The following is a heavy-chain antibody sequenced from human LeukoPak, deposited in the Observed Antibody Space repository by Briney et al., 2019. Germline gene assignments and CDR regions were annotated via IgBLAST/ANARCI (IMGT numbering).Heavy chain of an antibody. V-gene: IGHV4-34*01. CDR1: GGSFSGYY. D-gene: IGHD6-13*01. Sequence: PSGTLSLTCAVYGGSFSGYYWSWIRQPPGKGLEWIGEINHSGSTNYNPSLKSRVTISVDTSKNQFSLKLSSVTAADTAVYYCARILAAAGISPWCFDYWGQGTLVTVSS. CDR3: ARILAAAGISPWCFDY. CDR2: INHSGST. J-gene: IGHJ4*02.